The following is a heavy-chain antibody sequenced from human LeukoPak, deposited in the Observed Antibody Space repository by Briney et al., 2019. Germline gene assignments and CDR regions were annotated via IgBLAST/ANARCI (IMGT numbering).Heavy chain of an antibody. J-gene: IGHJ4*02. V-gene: IGHV1-2*02. CDR3: AREPSGSGGYDY. Sequence: ASVKVSCKASGLTFSGYYMHWVRQAPGQGLEWMAWISPNSGGTNYVQKFQGRVTVTRDTSISTDYMEISGLTSDDTALYYCAREPSGSGGYDYWGQGTLVTVSS. D-gene: IGHD3-10*01. CDR1: GLTFSGYY. CDR2: ISPNSGGT.